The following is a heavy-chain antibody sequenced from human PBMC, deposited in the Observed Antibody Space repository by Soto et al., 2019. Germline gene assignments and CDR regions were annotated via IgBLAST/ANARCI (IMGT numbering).Heavy chain of an antibody. CDR1: GGSFSGYY. Sequence: PSETLSLTCAVYGGSFSGYYWSWIRQPPGKGLEWIGEISHSGSTNYNPSLKSRLTISVDTSKNQFSLKLSSATAADTAVYYCVRGIRVGATSYGMDVWGQGTTVTVSS. CDR3: VRGIRVGATSYGMDV. V-gene: IGHV4-34*01. CDR2: ISHSGST. J-gene: IGHJ6*02. D-gene: IGHD1-26*01.